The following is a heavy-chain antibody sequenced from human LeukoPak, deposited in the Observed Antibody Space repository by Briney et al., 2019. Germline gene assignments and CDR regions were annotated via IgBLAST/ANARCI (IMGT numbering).Heavy chain of an antibody. CDR2: IYHSGST. V-gene: IGHV4-4*02. J-gene: IGHJ4*02. CDR3: ARNGGNSDFDY. CDR1: GGSISSSNW. Sequence: SETLSLTCAVSGGSISSSNWWSCVRQSPGKGLEWIGEIYHSGSTNYNPSLKSRVTISVDKSKNQFSLKLSSVTAADTAVYYCARNGGNSDFDYWGQGTLVTVSS. D-gene: IGHD4-23*01.